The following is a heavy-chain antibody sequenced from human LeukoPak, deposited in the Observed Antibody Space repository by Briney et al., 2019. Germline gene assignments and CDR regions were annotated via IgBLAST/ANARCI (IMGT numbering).Heavy chain of an antibody. CDR1: GYSFTTYW. CDR3: ARARYCSGGSCYAEY. CDR2: IYPGDSDT. Sequence: PGESLKISCKGSGYSFTTYWIGWVRQMPGKGLEWMGIIYPGDSDTRYSPSFQGQVTISADKSIGTAYLQWSSLKASDTGMYYCARARYCSGGSCYAEYWGQGTLVTVSS. J-gene: IGHJ4*02. D-gene: IGHD2-15*01. V-gene: IGHV5-51*01.